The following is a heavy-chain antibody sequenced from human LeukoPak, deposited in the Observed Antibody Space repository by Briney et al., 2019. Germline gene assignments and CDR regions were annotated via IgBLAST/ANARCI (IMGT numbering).Heavy chain of an antibody. Sequence: SETLSLTCTVSGGSISSSSYYWGWIRQPPGKGLEWIGRIYTSGSTNYNPSLKSRVTISVDTSKNQFSLKLSSVTAADTAVYYCARGSGLVAYWGQGTLVTVSS. J-gene: IGHJ4*02. D-gene: IGHD1-26*01. V-gene: IGHV4-39*07. CDR1: GGSISSSSYY. CDR3: ARGSGLVAY. CDR2: IYTSGST.